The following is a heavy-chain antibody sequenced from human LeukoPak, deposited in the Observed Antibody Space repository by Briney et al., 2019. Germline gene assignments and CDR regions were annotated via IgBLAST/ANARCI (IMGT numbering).Heavy chain of an antibody. J-gene: IGHJ4*02. CDR2: ISYDGSNK. Sequence: PGGSLRLSCAASGFTFSSYAMHWVRQAPGKGLEWVAVISYDGSNKYYADSVKGRFTISRGNSKNTLYLQMNSLRAEDTAVYYCARNEAAAGTHYFDYWGQGTLVTVSS. CDR1: GFTFSSYA. CDR3: ARNEAAAGTHYFDY. D-gene: IGHD6-13*01. V-gene: IGHV3-30*04.